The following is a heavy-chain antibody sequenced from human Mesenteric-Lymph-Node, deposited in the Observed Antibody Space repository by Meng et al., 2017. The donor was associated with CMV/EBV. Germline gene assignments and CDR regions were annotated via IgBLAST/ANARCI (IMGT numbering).Heavy chain of an antibody. Sequence: KASGYNFTTTIIHWVRQAPGEGLEWMGWINTGNGKPRYSQNFQGRVTITRDTSANTAFMEVNSLRSEDTALYYCAREGAVTGLDLDYWGPGTLVTVSS. CDR3: AREGAVTGLDLDY. V-gene: IGHV1-3*04. J-gene: IGHJ4*02. CDR2: INTGNGKP. D-gene: IGHD6-19*01. CDR1: GYNFTTTI.